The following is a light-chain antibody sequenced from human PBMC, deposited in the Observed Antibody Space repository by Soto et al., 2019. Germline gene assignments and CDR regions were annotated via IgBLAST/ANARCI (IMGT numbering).Light chain of an antibody. V-gene: IGKV1-12*01. CDR3: QQATSLPWT. CDR1: QDISNY. Sequence: MEMTQSPYSLSASVGDRVTITCRASQDISNYLAWYQQKPEKVPKLLIYAASSLQSGVPSRFSGSGSGTDFTLTISSLQPEDFATYYCQQATSLPWTFAQGTKVDIK. CDR2: AAS. J-gene: IGKJ1*01.